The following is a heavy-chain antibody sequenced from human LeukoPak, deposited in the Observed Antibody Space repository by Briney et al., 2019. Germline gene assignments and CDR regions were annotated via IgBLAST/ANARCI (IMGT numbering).Heavy chain of an antibody. V-gene: IGHV4-59*01. Sequence: PSETLSLTCTVSGGSISSYYWSWIRQPPGKGLEWIGYIYYTGSTNFNPSLKSRVTMSLDTSKNQFSLKLNSVTAADTAVYSCATGRAAAGSLGYWGQGILVTVSS. CDR2: IYYTGST. CDR3: ATGRAAAGSLGY. J-gene: IGHJ4*02. CDR1: GGSISSYY. D-gene: IGHD6-25*01.